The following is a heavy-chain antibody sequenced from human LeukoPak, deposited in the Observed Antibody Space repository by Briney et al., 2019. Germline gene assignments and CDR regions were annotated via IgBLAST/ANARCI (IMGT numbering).Heavy chain of an antibody. Sequence: PGRSLRLSCAASGFTFSSYDMHWVRQAPGKGLEWVALIWYDGSNKNYADSVKGRFTISRDNSKNTLFLQMNSLRAEDTAVYYCAREASDAFDIWGQGTMVIVSS. CDR3: AREASDAFDI. CDR2: IWYDGSNK. CDR1: GFTFSSYD. V-gene: IGHV3-33*01. J-gene: IGHJ3*02.